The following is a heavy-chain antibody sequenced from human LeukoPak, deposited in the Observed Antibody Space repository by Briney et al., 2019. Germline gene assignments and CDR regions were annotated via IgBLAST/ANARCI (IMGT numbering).Heavy chain of an antibody. V-gene: IGHV1-69*13. CDR3: AREGHYDILTGYYFDP. CDR1: GGTFSSYA. J-gene: IGHJ5*02. Sequence: SVKVSCKASGGTFSSYAISWVRQAPGQGLEWMGGIIPIFGTANYAQKIQGRVTITADESTSTAYMELSSLRSEDTAVYYCAREGHYDILTGYYFDPRGQGTLVTVSS. D-gene: IGHD3-9*01. CDR2: IIPIFGTA.